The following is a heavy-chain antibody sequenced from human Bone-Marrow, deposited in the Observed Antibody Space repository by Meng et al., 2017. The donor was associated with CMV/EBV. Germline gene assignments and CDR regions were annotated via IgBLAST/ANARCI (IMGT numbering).Heavy chain of an antibody. Sequence: SGERIKSGSKNRSWIGQHAGKGLEWIGYIYYSETKNNNPTIKRRVTISVDTSKNQFSLKLSSVTATDTAVYFCARVYIWGNYRLDYWGQGALVTVSS. CDR1: GERIKSGSKN. CDR3: ARVYIWGNYRLDY. CDR2: IYYSETK. V-gene: IGHV4-31*02. J-gene: IGHJ4*02. D-gene: IGHD3-16*02.